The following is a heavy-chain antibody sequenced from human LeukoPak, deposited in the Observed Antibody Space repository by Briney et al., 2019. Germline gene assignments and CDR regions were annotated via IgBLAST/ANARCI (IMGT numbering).Heavy chain of an antibody. D-gene: IGHD4-17*01. CDR3: AREVNYGDLNVFDY. J-gene: IGHJ4*02. CDR2: IYYSGST. V-gene: IGHV4-31*03. CDR1: GGSISSGGYY. Sequence: SQTLSLTCTVSGGSISSGGYYWSWIRQHPGKGLEWIGYIYYSGSTYYNPSLKSRVTISVDTSKNQFSLKLSSVTAADTAVYYCAREVNYGDLNVFDYWGQGTLVTVSS.